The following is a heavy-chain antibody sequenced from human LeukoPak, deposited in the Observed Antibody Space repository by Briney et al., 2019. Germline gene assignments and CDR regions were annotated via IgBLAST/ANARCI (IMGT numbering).Heavy chain of an antibody. V-gene: IGHV3-23*01. CDR2: ISGSGGST. CDR3: ARDRHTGTPSSYYYYYMDV. D-gene: IGHD2-8*02. J-gene: IGHJ6*03. Sequence: PGGSLRLSCAASGFTYNNYGMSWVRQAPGKGLEWVSGISGSGGSTYYADSVKGRFTISRDNSKNTLYLQMNSLRAEDTAVYYCARDRHTGTPSSYYYYYMDVWGKGTTVTVSS. CDR1: GFTYNNYG.